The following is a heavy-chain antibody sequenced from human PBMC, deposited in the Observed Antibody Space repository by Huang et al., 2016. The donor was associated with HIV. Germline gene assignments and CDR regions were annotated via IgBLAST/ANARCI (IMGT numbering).Heavy chain of an antibody. V-gene: IGHV4-61*09. Sequence: QVQLQESGPGLVTPSETLSLTCTFSGGSISTGNDDGSWIRQPAGKGLEWVGHLSTGGGANYHPSLKSRVTISLDTSKTQFSLKLSSVTAADSAVYYCARVESGYYDAFDIWGPGTTVTVSS. D-gene: IGHD3-3*01. J-gene: IGHJ3*02. CDR1: GGSISTGNDD. CDR3: ARVESGYYDAFDI. CDR2: LSTGGGA.